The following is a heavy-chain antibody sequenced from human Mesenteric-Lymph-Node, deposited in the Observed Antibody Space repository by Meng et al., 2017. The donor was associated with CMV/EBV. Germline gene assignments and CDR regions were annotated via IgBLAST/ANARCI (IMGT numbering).Heavy chain of an antibody. CDR2: IYYGGTT. V-gene: IGHV4-39*07. CDR3: ARVLFYDSSGYRFDY. D-gene: IGHD3-22*01. CDR1: GGSISSNSNY. Sequence: SETLSLTCTVSGGSISSNSNYWGWIRQPPGKGLEWIGSIYYGGTTYYNPSLKSRVTISVDTSKNQFSLKLSSVTAADTAVYYCARVLFYDSSGYRFDYWGQGTLVTVSS. J-gene: IGHJ4*02.